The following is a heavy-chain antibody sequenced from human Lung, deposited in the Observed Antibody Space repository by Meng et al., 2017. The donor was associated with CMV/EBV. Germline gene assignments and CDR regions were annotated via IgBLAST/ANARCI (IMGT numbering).Heavy chain of an antibody. J-gene: IGHJ4*02. V-gene: IGHV3-13*01. Sequence: GESLKISCTASGFTFSTYDFHWVRQPTGKGLEWVSSIGTVGDTYSIGSVKGRFIISREDAKHSVYLQMNGLRDGDTGLYYCARARSPTHCDYWGQGALVTVSS. CDR2: IGTVGDT. CDR3: ARARSPTHCDY. CDR1: GFTFSTYD.